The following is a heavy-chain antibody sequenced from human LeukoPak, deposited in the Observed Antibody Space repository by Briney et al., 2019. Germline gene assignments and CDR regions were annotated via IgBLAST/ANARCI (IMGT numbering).Heavy chain of an antibody. CDR3: ARELYYDSSGYLEGNWFDP. Sequence: GASVTVSCKASGYTFTGYYMHWVRQAPGQGLEWMGWINPNSGGTNYAQKFQGRVTMTRDTSTSTAYMELRSLRSDDTAVYYCARELYYDSSGYLEGNWFDPWGQGTLVTVSS. J-gene: IGHJ5*02. CDR1: GYTFTGYY. CDR2: INPNSGGT. D-gene: IGHD3-22*01. V-gene: IGHV1-2*02.